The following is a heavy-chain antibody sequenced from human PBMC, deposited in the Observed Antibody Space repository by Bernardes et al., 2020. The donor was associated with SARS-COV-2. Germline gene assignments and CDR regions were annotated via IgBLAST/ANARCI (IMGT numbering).Heavy chain of an antibody. J-gene: IGHJ3*02. Sequence: SETLSLTCTVSGGSISIYYWSWIRQPPGKGLEWIGYVHYSGSTNYNPSLKSRVTISVDTSKNQVSLKLSSVTAADTAVYYCARSSITIFSLAAFDIWGQGTMVTVSS. D-gene: IGHD3-9*01. CDR3: ARSSITIFSLAAFDI. CDR2: VHYSGST. CDR1: GGSISIYY. V-gene: IGHV4-59*01.